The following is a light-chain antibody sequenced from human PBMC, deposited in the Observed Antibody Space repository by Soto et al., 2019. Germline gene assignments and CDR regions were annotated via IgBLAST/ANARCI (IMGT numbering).Light chain of an antibody. J-gene: IGKJ4*01. V-gene: IGKV3-11*01. CDR3: QQRSNWPPVT. Sequence: ELVMTQSPDTLYLSPGDGATLSCRASQSVRTKLAWYQQKAGQAPRLLIYGAYTRATGIPARFSGSGSGTDFTLAISSLEPEDFAVYYCQQRSNWPPVTFGGGTKVDI. CDR2: GAY. CDR1: QSVRTK.